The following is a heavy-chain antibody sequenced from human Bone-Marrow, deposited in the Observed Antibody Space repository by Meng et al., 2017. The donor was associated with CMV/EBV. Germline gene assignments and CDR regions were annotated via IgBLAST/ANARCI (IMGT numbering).Heavy chain of an antibody. D-gene: IGHD4-23*01. V-gene: IGHV1-8*01. J-gene: IGHJ5*02. CDR1: GYTFTSYD. Sequence: ASVKVSCKASGYTFTSYDINWVRQATGQGLEWMGWMNPNSGNTGYAQKFQGRVTMTRNTSISTAYMELSSLRSEDTAVYYCARGKVVTPGDSNRGNNWFDPWGQGTLVTVSS. CDR3: ARGKVVTPGDSNRGNNWFDP. CDR2: MNPNSGNT.